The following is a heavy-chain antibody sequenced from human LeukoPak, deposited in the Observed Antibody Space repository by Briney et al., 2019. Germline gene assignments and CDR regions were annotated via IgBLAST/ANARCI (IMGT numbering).Heavy chain of an antibody. Sequence: PGESLRISCKVSGYRFTSYWINWVRQMPGKGLEWMGIIYPGDSDTRYSPSFQGQVTISADKSISTAYLQWSSLKASDTAMYYCARHFMSVREPTDAFDIWGQGTMVTVSS. D-gene: IGHD1-26*01. CDR3: ARHFMSVREPTDAFDI. CDR2: IYPGDSDT. V-gene: IGHV5-51*01. CDR1: GYRFTSYW. J-gene: IGHJ3*02.